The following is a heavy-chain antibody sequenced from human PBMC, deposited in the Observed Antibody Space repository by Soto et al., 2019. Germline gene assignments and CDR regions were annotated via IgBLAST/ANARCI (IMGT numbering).Heavy chain of an antibody. J-gene: IGHJ4*02. D-gene: IGHD1-26*01. CDR1: GFTFSSYA. Sequence: QVQLVESGGGVVQPGRSLRLSCAASGFTFSSYAMHWVRQAPGKGLEWVAVISYDGSNKYYADSVKGRFTISRDNSKNTLYPQMNSLRAEDTAVYYCARAKGSRSVDYWGQGTLVTVSS. V-gene: IGHV3-30-3*01. CDR2: ISYDGSNK. CDR3: ARAKGSRSVDY.